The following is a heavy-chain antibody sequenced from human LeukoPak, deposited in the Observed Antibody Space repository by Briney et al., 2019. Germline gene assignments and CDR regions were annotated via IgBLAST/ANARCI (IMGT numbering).Heavy chain of an antibody. Sequence: ASVRVSCKASGYPFTSYGISWVRQAPGQGLEWMGWIIAYNGNTNYAQKLQGRVTMTTDTSTSTAYMELRSLRSDDTAAYYCAKHTYVGLAEYFQHWGQGTLVTVSS. V-gene: IGHV1-18*04. CDR1: GYPFTSYG. J-gene: IGHJ1*01. CDR3: AKHTYVGLAEYFQH. D-gene: IGHD3-10*01. CDR2: IIAYNGNT.